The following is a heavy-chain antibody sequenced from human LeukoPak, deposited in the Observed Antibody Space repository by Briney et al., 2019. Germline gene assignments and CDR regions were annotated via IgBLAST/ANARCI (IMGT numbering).Heavy chain of an antibody. V-gene: IGHV3-11*01. CDR1: GFTFGDDY. CDR3: ARMSGSWYYFDH. D-gene: IGHD6-13*01. CDR2: IASGGGSI. J-gene: IGHJ4*02. Sequence: GRSLRLSCAASGFTFGDDYMSWIRQAPGKGLEWVSYIASGGGSISYADSVKGRFTVSRDNAKKSLYLQMDSLRAEDTAVYYCARMSGSWYYFDHWGQGTLVAVPS.